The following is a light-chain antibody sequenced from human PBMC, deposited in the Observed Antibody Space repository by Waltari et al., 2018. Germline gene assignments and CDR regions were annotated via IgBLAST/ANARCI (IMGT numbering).Light chain of an antibody. J-gene: IGLJ2*01. CDR3: SSYTSSSVV. Sequence: QSALTQPASVSGSPGQSITISCTGTSSDVGGYNYVSWYQQHPGKAPKLMIYEFSNRPSGVSNRFSGSKSGTTASLTISGLQAEDEADYYCSSYTSSSVVFGGGTKLTVL. CDR2: EFS. CDR1: SSDVGGYNY. V-gene: IGLV2-14*01.